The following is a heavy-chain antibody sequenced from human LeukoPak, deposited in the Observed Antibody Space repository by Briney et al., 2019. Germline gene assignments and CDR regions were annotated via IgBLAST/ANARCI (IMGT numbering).Heavy chain of an antibody. CDR3: ARDREDYYDSSGGSLAFDI. Sequence: PSETLSLTCAVYGGSLSGYYWSWVRQPPGKGLEWLGEINHSGSTSYNPSLKSRVTISVDTSKNQFSLKLSSVTAADTAVYYCARDREDYYDSSGGSLAFDIWGQGTMVTVSS. CDR1: GGSLSGYY. V-gene: IGHV4-34*01. D-gene: IGHD3-22*01. CDR2: INHSGST. J-gene: IGHJ3*02.